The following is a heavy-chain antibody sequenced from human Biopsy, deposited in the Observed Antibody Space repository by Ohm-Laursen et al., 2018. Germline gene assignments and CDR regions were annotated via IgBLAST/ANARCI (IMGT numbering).Heavy chain of an antibody. D-gene: IGHD3-3*01. V-gene: IGHV1-69*04. CDR1: GGPSTNYA. CDR3: AADADGYYTEFDY. Sequence: SVKVSCKASGGPSTNYAFSWVRQAPGQGLKWVGRIVPILGHLNYAQRFQGRVSITADKSTSYVYMELSRLTSGDTAVYYCAADADGYYTEFDYWGPGTLVTVSS. J-gene: IGHJ4*02. CDR2: IVPILGHL.